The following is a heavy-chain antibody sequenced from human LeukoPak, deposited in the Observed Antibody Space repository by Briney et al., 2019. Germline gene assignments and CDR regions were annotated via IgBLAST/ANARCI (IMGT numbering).Heavy chain of an antibody. CDR2: ISYDGSNK. Sequence: GGPLTLSCTASVLTFSIYGMHWLRNAPGKGLEWVAVISYDGSNKYYADSVKGRFTISRDNSKNTLYLQMNSLRAEDTAVYYCAIGYCSGGSCPNYYGMDVWGQGTTVTVSS. CDR1: VLTFSIYG. J-gene: IGHJ6*02. D-gene: IGHD2-15*01. CDR3: AIGYCSGGSCPNYYGMDV. V-gene: IGHV3-30*03.